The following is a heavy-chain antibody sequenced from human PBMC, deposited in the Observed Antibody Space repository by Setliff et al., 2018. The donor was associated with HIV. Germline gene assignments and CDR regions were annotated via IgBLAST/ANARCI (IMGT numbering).Heavy chain of an antibody. CDR2: IRYDGAYK. D-gene: IGHD6-19*01. CDR1: GFTFSSYG. Sequence: GESLKISCAASGFTFSSYGMHWVRRAPGKGLEWVAFIRYDGAYKYYADSLKGRFTISRDNSKNTLFLQMNSLRTEDTAVYYCAKNFYSSPWSPLDYWGQGTLVTVSS. J-gene: IGHJ4*02. V-gene: IGHV3-30*02. CDR3: AKNFYSSPWSPLDY.